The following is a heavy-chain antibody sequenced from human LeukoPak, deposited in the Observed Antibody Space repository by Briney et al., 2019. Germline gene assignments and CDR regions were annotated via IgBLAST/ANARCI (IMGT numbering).Heavy chain of an antibody. CDR3: ARVPGITMVRGVPFDY. Sequence: GASVKVSCKASGYTFTGYYMHWVRQAPGQGLEWTGWINPNSGGTNYAQKFQGRVTMTRDTSISTAYMELSRLRSDDTAVYYCARVPGITMVRGVPFDYWGQGTLVTVSS. D-gene: IGHD3-10*01. V-gene: IGHV1-2*02. J-gene: IGHJ4*02. CDR1: GYTFTGYY. CDR2: INPNSGGT.